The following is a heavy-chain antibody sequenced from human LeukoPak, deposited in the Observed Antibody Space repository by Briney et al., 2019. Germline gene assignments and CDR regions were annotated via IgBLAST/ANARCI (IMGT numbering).Heavy chain of an antibody. CDR3: ARDKIVGATYFDY. Sequence: PGGSLRLSCAASGFTFSSYWMSWVRQAPGKGLEWVANIKQDGSEKNYVDSVKGRFTISRDNAKNSLYLQMNSLRAEDTAVYYCARDKIVGATYFDYWGRGTLVTVSS. V-gene: IGHV3-7*01. D-gene: IGHD1-26*01. CDR1: GFTFSSYW. CDR2: IKQDGSEK. J-gene: IGHJ4*02.